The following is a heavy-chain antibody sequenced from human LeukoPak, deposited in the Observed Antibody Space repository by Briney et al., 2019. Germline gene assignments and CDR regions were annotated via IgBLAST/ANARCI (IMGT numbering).Heavy chain of an antibody. D-gene: IGHD4-11*01. CDR1: GFTFSSYA. V-gene: IGHV4-34*01. J-gene: IGHJ4*02. CDR3: TRGPYSNLGRFDY. CDR2: INHSGST. Sequence: GSLRLSCAASGFTFSSYAMSWIRQPPGKGLEWIGEINHSGSTNYNPSLKSRVTISVDTSKNQFSLKLSSVIAADTAMYYCTRGPYSNLGRFDYWGQGTLVTVSS.